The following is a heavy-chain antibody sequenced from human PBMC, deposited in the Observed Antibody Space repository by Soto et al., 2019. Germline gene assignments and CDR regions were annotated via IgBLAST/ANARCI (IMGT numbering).Heavy chain of an antibody. Sequence: QAQLVESGGGGVQPGRSLRLSCAASGFAFSSYGMHWVRQAPGTGLEWVAVISYDGSLQHYADSVKGRFTISRDNSKNIVLLQMSSMRAEDTAVYYCVSDRGYGHASVPYSWGQGTLVSVSS. V-gene: IGHV3-30*03. CDR3: VSDRGYGHASVPYS. CDR2: ISYDGSLQ. D-gene: IGHD5-18*01. CDR1: GFAFSSYG. J-gene: IGHJ4*02.